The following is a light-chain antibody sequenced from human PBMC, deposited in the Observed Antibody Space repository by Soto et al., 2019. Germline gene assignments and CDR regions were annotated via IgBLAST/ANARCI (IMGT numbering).Light chain of an antibody. Sequence: EIVMTQSRATLSVSPGERATLSCRASQSVSSNLAWYHKKPGQAPRLLIYGASTRATAIPARFSSSESGTEYTLTISSLQSEDFAVYSCQHYNNWPPLTFGGGTKVQIK. CDR3: QHYNNWPPLT. V-gene: IGKV3-15*01. J-gene: IGKJ4*01. CDR1: QSVSSN. CDR2: GAS.